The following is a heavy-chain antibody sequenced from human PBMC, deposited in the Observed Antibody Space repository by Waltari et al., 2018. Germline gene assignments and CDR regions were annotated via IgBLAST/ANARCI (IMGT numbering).Heavy chain of an antibody. CDR2: LYYNVSP. CDR3: AIFNAWDYDLDY. Sequence: QLQLQESGPGLVKPSETLSLTCSVSGGSISSMNYVWGWIRQPPGKGLEWIGILYYNVSPYTNPSLQIRVTRSIDAPKNQLSLRVSSVTAADTAVYFWAIFNAWDYDLDYWGQGALVTVSS. V-gene: IGHV4-39*01. D-gene: IGHD3-22*01. J-gene: IGHJ4*02. CDR1: GGSISSMNYV.